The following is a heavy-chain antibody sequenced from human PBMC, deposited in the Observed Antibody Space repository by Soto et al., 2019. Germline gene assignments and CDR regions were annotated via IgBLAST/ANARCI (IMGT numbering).Heavy chain of an antibody. Sequence: PSVKVSCKASGYTFTSYGISWVRQAPGQGLEWMGWISAYNGNTNYAQKLQGRVTMTTDTSTNTAYMELRSLRSDDTAVYYCARDRDYYGSGSIPYYYYGMDVWGQGTTVTVSS. D-gene: IGHD3-10*01. J-gene: IGHJ6*02. V-gene: IGHV1-18*04. CDR1: GYTFTSYG. CDR3: ARDRDYYGSGSIPYYYYGMDV. CDR2: ISAYNGNT.